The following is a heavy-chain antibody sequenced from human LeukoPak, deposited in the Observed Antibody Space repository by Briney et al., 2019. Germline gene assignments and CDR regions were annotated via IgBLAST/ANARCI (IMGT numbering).Heavy chain of an antibody. D-gene: IGHD3-3*01. Sequence: GGFLRLSCAASGFTFSSYAMSWARQAPGKGLEWVSAISGSGGSTYYADSVKGRFTISRDNSKNTLYLQMNSLRAEDTAVYYCAKKFLDYDFWSGYWYYFDYWGPGTLVTVSS. J-gene: IGHJ4*02. V-gene: IGHV3-23*01. CDR1: GFTFSSYA. CDR3: AKKFLDYDFWSGYWYYFDY. CDR2: ISGSGGST.